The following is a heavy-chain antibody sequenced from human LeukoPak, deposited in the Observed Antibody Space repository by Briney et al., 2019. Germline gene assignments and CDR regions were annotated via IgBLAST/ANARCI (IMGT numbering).Heavy chain of an antibody. Sequence: GGSLRLSCAASGFTFSSYSMNWVRQAPGKGLEWVSSISSSSSYIYYADSVKGRFTISRDNTKNSLYLQMNSRRAEDTAVYYCARGPTVTYFDYWGQGTLVTVSS. V-gene: IGHV3-21*01. D-gene: IGHD4-11*01. CDR1: GFTFSSYS. CDR3: ARGPTVTYFDY. CDR2: ISSSSSYI. J-gene: IGHJ4*02.